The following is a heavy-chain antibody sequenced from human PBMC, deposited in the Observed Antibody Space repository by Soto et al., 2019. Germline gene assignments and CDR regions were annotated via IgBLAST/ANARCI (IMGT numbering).Heavy chain of an antibody. CDR1: GFTFSSYA. CDR3: AKALREDYYDSSGYYYYYGMDV. V-gene: IGHV3-23*01. D-gene: IGHD3-22*01. J-gene: IGHJ6*02. CDR2: ISGSGGST. Sequence: GGSLRLSCAASGFTFSSYAMSWVRQAPGKGLEWVSAISGSGGSTYYADSVKGRFTISRDNSKNTLYLQMNSLRAEDTGVYYCAKALREDYYDSSGYYYYYGMDVWGQGTTVTVSS.